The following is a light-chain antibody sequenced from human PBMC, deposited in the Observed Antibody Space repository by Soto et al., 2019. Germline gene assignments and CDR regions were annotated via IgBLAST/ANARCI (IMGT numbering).Light chain of an antibody. V-gene: IGKV3-20*01. CDR2: GTS. CDR3: HQYNNFWT. Sequence: EIVLTQSPGTLSLSPGERATLSCRASQSFNSIYLAWYQQKPGQAPRLLIYGTSIRATGIPDRFSGSGSGTDFTLTITRLEPEDFGLYYCHQYNNFWTFGQGTRLRL. J-gene: IGKJ5*01. CDR1: QSFNSIY.